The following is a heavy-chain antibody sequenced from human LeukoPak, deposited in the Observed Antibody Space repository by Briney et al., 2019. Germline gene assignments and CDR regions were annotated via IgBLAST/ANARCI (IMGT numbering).Heavy chain of an antibody. CDR2: ISGSGGST. D-gene: IGHD5-12*01. CDR1: GFTFSSYG. CDR3: AKDQVAFDY. V-gene: IGHV3-23*01. Sequence: TGGTLRLSCAASGFTFSSYGMSWVRQAPGKGLEWVSAISGSGGSTYYADSVKGRFTISRDNSKNTLYLQMNSLRAEDTAVYYCAKDQVAFDYWGQGTLVTVSS. J-gene: IGHJ4*02.